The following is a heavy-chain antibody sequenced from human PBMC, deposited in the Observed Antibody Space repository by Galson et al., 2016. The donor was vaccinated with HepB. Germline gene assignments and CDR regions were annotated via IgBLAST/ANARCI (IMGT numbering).Heavy chain of an antibody. CDR2: ISGSGYNT. D-gene: IGHD2-21*02. CDR1: GFTFKSYV. CDR3: VKRRDVADDAFDK. V-gene: IGHV3-23*01. J-gene: IGHJ3*02. Sequence: SLRLSCAASGFTFKSYVMSWVRQAPGKGLEWVSIISGSGYNTNYADSVKGRFTISRDNANLYLQMNSLRVEDTAVYYCVKRRDVADDAFDKWGQGTMVTVSS.